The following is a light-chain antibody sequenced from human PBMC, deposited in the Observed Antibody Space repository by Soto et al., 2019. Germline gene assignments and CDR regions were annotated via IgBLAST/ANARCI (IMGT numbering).Light chain of an antibody. CDR2: GAS. Sequence: EIVLTQSLATPSLSPGERATLSCRASQSVSSSYLAWYQQKPGQAPRLLIYGASSRATGIPDRFSGSGSGTDFTLTISRLEPEDFAVYYCQQDGTSPGTFGGEPKVDIK. CDR3: QQDGTSPGT. V-gene: IGKV3-20*01. J-gene: IGKJ4*01. CDR1: QSVSSSY.